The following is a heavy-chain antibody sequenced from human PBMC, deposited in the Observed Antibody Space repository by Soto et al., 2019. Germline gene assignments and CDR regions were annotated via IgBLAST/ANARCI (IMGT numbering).Heavy chain of an antibody. J-gene: IGHJ4*02. CDR2: VFSSVSA. D-gene: IGHD2-21*02. Sequence: LSLTFLVSVVSVSSYTWSWVRQPANKGLEWIGRVFSSVSATYSPSLKSRVRISMDTPENRISLKLDSVTAADAGVYYCTRDGMTTGDTWGPGTLVTVSS. CDR3: TRDGMTTGDT. CDR1: VVSVSSYT. V-gene: IGHV4-4*07.